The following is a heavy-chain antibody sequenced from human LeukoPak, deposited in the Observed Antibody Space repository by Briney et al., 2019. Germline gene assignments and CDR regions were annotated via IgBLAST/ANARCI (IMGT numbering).Heavy chain of an antibody. J-gene: IGHJ4*02. CDR2: ISGSGDII. V-gene: IGHV3-23*01. CDR3: AKDVRGGCTGPTCHY. CDR1: GFTFSSYA. D-gene: IGHD2-8*02. Sequence: PGGSLRLSCAASGFTFSSYAMSWVRQAPGKGLEWISDISGSGDIIGYANSVKGRFTISRDNSENTVYLQMNSLRAEDTAVYYCAKDVRGGCTGPTCHYWGQGTLVTVSS.